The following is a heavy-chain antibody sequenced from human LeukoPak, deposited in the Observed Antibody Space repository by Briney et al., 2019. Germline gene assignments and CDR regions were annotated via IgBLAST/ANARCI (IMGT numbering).Heavy chain of an antibody. V-gene: IGHV4-39*01. D-gene: IGHD2-15*01. J-gene: IGHJ4*02. CDR2: IYYSGST. CDR1: GGSFSSSSYY. CDR3: ARGDCSGGSCYLFDY. Sequence: SETLSLTCTVSGGSFSSSSYYWGWIRQPPGKGLEWIGSIYYSGSTYYNPSLKSRVTISVDTSKNQFSLKLSSVTAADTAVYYCARGDCSGGSCYLFDYWGQGALVTVSS.